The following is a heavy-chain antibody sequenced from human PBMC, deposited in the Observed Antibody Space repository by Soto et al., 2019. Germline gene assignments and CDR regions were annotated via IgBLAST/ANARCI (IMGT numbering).Heavy chain of an antibody. CDR1: GFTVSSNY. V-gene: IGHV3-15*01. CDR3: TTDLTDILPWDV. D-gene: IGHD3-9*01. J-gene: IGHJ6*02. CDR2: IKSKTDGGTT. Sequence: PGGSLRLSCAASGFTVSSNYMSWVRQAPGKGLEWVGRIKSKTDGGTTDYAAPVKGRFTISRDDSKNTLYLQMNSLKTEDTAVYYCTTDLTDILPWDVWGQGTTVTVSS.